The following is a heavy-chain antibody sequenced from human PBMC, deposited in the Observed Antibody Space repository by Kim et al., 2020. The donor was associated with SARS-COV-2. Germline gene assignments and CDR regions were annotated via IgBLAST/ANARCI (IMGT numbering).Heavy chain of an antibody. V-gene: IGHV7-4-1*02. Sequence: ASVKVSCKASGYTFTSYAMNWVRQAPGQGLEWMGWINTNTGNPTYAQGFTGRFVFSLDTSVSTAYLQISSLKAEDTAVYYCARDHGLSFDDYDILTGYGRGDDAFDIWGQGTMVTVSS. D-gene: IGHD3-9*01. CDR1: GYTFTSYA. CDR2: INTNTGNP. CDR3: ARDHGLSFDDYDILTGYGRGDDAFDI. J-gene: IGHJ3*02.